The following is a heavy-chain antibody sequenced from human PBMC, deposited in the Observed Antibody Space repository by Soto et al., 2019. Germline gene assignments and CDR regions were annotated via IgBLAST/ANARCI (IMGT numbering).Heavy chain of an antibody. CDR1: GYTFTSYA. D-gene: IGHD3-22*01. CDR2: INAGNGNT. CDR3: ARVVDYYDPYYYYGMDV. V-gene: IGHV1-3*01. Sequence: ASVKVSCKASGYTFTSYAMHWVRQAPGQRLEWMGWINAGNGNTKYSQKFQGRFTISRGNAKNSLYLQMNSLRAEDTAVYYCARVVDYYDPYYYYGMDVWGQGTTVPVSS. J-gene: IGHJ6*02.